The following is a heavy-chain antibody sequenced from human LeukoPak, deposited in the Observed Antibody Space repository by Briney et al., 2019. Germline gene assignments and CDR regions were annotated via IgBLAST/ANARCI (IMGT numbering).Heavy chain of an antibody. D-gene: IGHD3-3*01. CDR1: GGSISSYY. V-gene: IGHV4-59*08. CDR2: IYYSGST. CDR3: ARNLRGDFWSGSVVDY. J-gene: IGHJ4*02. Sequence: PSETLSLTCTVSGGSISSYYWSWIRQPPGKGLEWIGYIYYSGSTNYNPSLKSRVTISVDTSKNQFSLKLSSVTAADTAVYYCARNLRGDFWSGSVVDYWGQGTLVTVSS.